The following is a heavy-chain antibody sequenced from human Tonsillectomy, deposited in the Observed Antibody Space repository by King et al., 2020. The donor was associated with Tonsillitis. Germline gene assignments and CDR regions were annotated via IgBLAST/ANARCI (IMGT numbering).Heavy chain of an antibody. CDR1: GYTFATHG. J-gene: IGHJ5*02. CDR2: INPSNDNP. V-gene: IGHV1-18*01. CDR3: ARDVVVVTATTISTWFDP. Sequence: QLVQSGAEVKKPGASVRVSCKASGYTFATHGIAWVRQAPGQGLEWMGWINPSNDNPTYGQKFQGRVIMTTDTSTSTAYMELRNLRSDDTAFYYCARDVVVVTATTISTWFDPWGPGTLVTVSS. D-gene: IGHD2-21*02.